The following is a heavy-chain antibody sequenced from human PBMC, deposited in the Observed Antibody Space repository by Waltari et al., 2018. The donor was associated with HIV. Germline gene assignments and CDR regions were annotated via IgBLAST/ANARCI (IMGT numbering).Heavy chain of an antibody. CDR2: IYSGGST. J-gene: IGHJ6*02. CDR3: ASIAYCGGDCYPRGMDV. D-gene: IGHD2-21*02. V-gene: IGHV3-66*01. CDR1: GFTVSSNY. Sequence: EVQLVESGGGLVQPGGSLRLSCAASGFTVSSNYMSWVRQAPGKGLEWVSVIYSGGSTYYADSVKCRFTISRDNSKNTLYLQMNSLRAEDTAVYYCASIAYCGGDCYPRGMDVWGQGTTVTVSS.